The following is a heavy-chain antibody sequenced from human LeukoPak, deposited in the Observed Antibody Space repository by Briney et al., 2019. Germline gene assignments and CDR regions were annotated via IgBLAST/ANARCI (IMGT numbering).Heavy chain of an antibody. CDR2: IYDSGST. V-gene: IGHV4-39*01. Sequence: SETLSLTCTVSGGSIRSSYYYWGWIRQPPGKGLEWIGSIYDSGSTYYNPSLKSRVTISVDTSKNQFSLKLNSVTAADTAVYYCARLQINTTPYWFDPWGQGTLVTVSS. D-gene: IGHD1-1*01. J-gene: IGHJ5*02. CDR1: GGSIRSSYYY. CDR3: ARLQINTTPYWFDP.